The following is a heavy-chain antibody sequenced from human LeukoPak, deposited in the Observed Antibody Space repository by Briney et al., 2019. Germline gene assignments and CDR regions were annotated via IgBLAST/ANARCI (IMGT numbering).Heavy chain of an antibody. Sequence: ASVKVSCRASGYTFTGYYMHWVRQAPGQGLEWMGWINPNSGGTNYAQKFQGRVTMTRDTSISTAYMELSRLRSDDTAVYYCARACGGDCYTHDAFDIWGQGTMVTVSS. CDR2: INPNSGGT. J-gene: IGHJ3*02. D-gene: IGHD2-21*02. V-gene: IGHV1-2*02. CDR1: GYTFTGYY. CDR3: ARACGGDCYTHDAFDI.